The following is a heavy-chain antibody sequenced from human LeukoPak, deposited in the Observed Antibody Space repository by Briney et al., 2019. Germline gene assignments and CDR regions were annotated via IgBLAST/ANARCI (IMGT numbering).Heavy chain of an antibody. Sequence: PSETLSLTCTVSGGSISSSSYYWGWIRQPPGKGLEWIGSIYYSGSTYYNPSLKSRVTISVDTSKNQFSLKLSSVTAADTAVYYCARRGSGFDPWGQGTLVTVSS. CDR1: GGSISSSSYY. J-gene: IGHJ5*02. V-gene: IGHV4-39*01. D-gene: IGHD1-26*01. CDR3: ARRGSGFDP. CDR2: IYYSGST.